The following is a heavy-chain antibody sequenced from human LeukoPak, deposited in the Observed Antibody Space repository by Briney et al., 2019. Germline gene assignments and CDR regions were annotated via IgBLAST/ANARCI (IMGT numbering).Heavy chain of an antibody. CDR3: ARAREGATIDY. D-gene: IGHD1-26*01. CDR2: VNHSGST. CDR1: GESFSGYY. V-gene: IGHV4-34*01. Sequence: SETLSLTCAVYGESFSGYYWTWIRQPPGKGLEWIADVNHSGSTNCNPSLRSRVIISVDTSKNQFSLKLTSVTDADTAVYYCARAREGATIDYWGQGTLVTVSS. J-gene: IGHJ4*02.